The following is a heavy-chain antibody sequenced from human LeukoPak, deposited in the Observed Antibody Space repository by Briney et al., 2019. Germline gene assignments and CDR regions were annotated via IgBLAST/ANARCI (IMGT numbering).Heavy chain of an antibody. V-gene: IGHV3-49*04. CDR3: TRMPGYSYADWFDP. J-gene: IGHJ5*02. D-gene: IGHD5-18*01. Sequence: QTGGSLRLSCTASGFIFGDYAMSWVRQAPGKGLEWVGFIRSKAYGGTTEYAASVKGRFTISRDDFKSIAYLQMNSLKTEDTAVYYCTRMPGYSYADWFDPWGQGTLVTVSS. CDR1: GFIFGDYA. CDR2: IRSKAYGGTT.